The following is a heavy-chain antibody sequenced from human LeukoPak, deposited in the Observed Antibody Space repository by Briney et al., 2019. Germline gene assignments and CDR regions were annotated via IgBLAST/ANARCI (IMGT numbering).Heavy chain of an antibody. Sequence: SETQSLTCAVYGGSFSGYYWSWIRQPPGKGLEWIGEINHSGSTNYNPSLKSRVTISVDTSKNQFSLKLSSVTAADTAVYYCARVRNLYYYYYMDVWGKGTTVTISS. J-gene: IGHJ6*03. CDR2: INHSGST. CDR3: ARVRNLYYYYYMDV. V-gene: IGHV4-34*01. D-gene: IGHD1-14*01. CDR1: GGSFSGYY.